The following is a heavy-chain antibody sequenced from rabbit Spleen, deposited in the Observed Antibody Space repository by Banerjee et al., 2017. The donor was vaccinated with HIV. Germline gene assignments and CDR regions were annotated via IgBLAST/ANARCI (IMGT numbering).Heavy chain of an antibody. V-gene: IGHV1S40*01. J-gene: IGHJ4*01. CDR3: ARDMDGVIGWNFGW. Sequence: QSLEESGGDLVKPGASLTLTCTASGFSFSSGYDMCWVRQAPGKGLEWIACIYAGSTDNTYYASWANGRFTISKTSSTTVFLQMTSLTAADTATYFCARDMDGVIGWNFGWWGQGTLVTVS. CDR1: GFSFSSGYD. D-gene: IGHD4-1*01. CDR2: IYAGSTDNT.